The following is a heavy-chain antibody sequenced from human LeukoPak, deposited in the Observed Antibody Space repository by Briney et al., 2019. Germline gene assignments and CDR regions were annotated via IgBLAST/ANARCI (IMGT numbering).Heavy chain of an antibody. V-gene: IGHV3-53*01. CDR3: TKSGPPDPY. J-gene: IGHJ3*01. CDR1: GLTVSSND. D-gene: IGHD1-14*01. CDR2: IYSGDSA. Sequence: TGGSLRLSCAASGLTVSSNDMSWVRQAPGKGLEWVSFIYSGDSAYYADSVKGRFTISRDSSKNTLYLQMNSLGAEDTAMYYCTKSGPPDPYWGQGTMVTVSS.